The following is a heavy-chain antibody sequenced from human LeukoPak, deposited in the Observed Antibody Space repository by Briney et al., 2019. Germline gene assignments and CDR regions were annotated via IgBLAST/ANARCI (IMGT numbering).Heavy chain of an antibody. V-gene: IGHV1-2*02. CDR2: INPNSGGT. CDR1: GYTFTGYY. J-gene: IGHJ1*01. D-gene: IGHD3-16*01. Sequence: ASVKVSCKASGYTFTGYYMHWVRQAPGQGLEWMGWINPNSGGTNYAQKFQGRVTMTRDTSISTAYMELSRLRSDDTAVYYCARVYDRLPAEYFQHWGQGTLVTVSS. CDR3: ARVYDRLPAEYFQH.